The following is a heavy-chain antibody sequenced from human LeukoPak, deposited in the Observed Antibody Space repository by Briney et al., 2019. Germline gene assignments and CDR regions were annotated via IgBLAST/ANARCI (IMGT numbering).Heavy chain of an antibody. CDR1: GGTFSSYA. CDR3: ARDPTVVTPGYFDY. J-gene: IGHJ4*02. D-gene: IGHD4-23*01. Sequence: ASVKVSCKASGGTFSSYAISWVRQAPGQGLEWMGRIIPILGIANYAQKFQGRVTITADKSTSTAYMELSSLRSEDTAVYYCARDPTVVTPGYFDYWGQGTLVTVSS. V-gene: IGHV1-69*04. CDR2: IIPILGIA.